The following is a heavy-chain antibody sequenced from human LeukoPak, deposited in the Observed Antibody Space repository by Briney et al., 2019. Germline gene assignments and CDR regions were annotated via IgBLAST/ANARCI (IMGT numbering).Heavy chain of an antibody. V-gene: IGHV1-2*02. D-gene: IGHD6-13*01. Sequence: ASVKVSCKASEYTFTGYYMHWVRQAPGQGLEWMGWINPNSGGTNYAQKFQGRVTMTRDTSISTAYMELSRLRSDDTAVYYCARDTPSSSSWYDYWGQGTLVTVSS. J-gene: IGHJ4*02. CDR3: ARDTPSSSSWYDY. CDR1: EYTFTGYY. CDR2: INPNSGGT.